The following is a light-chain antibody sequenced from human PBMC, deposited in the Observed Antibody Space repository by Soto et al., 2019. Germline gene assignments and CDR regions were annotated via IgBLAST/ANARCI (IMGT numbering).Light chain of an antibody. J-gene: IGKJ1*01. CDR3: QQSHSIPWT. V-gene: IGKV1-39*01. Sequence: DIQMTQSPSSLSASVGYRATTTCRASQSISSNLNWYQQKPGKAPKLLIYAASNLQSGVPSTFSGSGSGTDFTLTISSLQPEDFATYYCQQSHSIPWTFGQGTKVAIK. CDR1: QSISSN. CDR2: AAS.